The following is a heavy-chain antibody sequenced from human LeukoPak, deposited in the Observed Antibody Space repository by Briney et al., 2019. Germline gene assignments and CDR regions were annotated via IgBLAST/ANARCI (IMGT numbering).Heavy chain of an antibody. Sequence: SVKVSCTASGGTFSIYAISWVRQAPGQGLEWMGGIIPIFGTANYAQKFQGRVTITADESTSTAYMELSSLRSEDTAVYYCASGRGNEVFDYWGQGTLVTVSS. CDR1: GGTFSIYA. V-gene: IGHV1-69*13. J-gene: IGHJ4*02. CDR3: ASGRGNEVFDY. D-gene: IGHD1-1*01. CDR2: IIPIFGTA.